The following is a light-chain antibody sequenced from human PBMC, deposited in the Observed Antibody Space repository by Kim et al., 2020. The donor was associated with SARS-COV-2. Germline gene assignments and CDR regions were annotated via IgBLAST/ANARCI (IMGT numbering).Light chain of an antibody. J-gene: IGKJ2*01. CDR1: QSVSNK. CDR2: WSS. Sequence: AWSLGGRATINCKSSQSVSNKLVWYQQKPGQPPKLLIRWSSDRESGVPDRFSGSGSGTDFTLTISSLQAEDVAVYYCQQYHNLPYTFGQGTKLEI. CDR3: QQYHNLPYT. V-gene: IGKV4-1*01.